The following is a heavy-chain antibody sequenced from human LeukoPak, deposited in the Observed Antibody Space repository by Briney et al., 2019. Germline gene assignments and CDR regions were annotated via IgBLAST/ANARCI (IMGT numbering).Heavy chain of an antibody. D-gene: IGHD2-8*01. CDR1: GGSISSYY. CDR3: ARLFCTNGVCYGSFDY. V-gene: IGHV4-59*12. CDR2: IYHSGST. Sequence: SETRSLTCTVSGGSISSYYWSWIRQPPGKGLEWIGEIYHSGSTNYNPSLKSRVTISVDKSKNQFSLKLSSVTAADTAVYYCARLFCTNGVCYGSFDYWGQGTLVTVSS. J-gene: IGHJ4*02.